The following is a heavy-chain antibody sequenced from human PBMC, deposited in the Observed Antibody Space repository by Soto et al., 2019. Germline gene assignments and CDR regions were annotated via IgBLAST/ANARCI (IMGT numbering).Heavy chain of an antibody. CDR1: GGSFSNYA. J-gene: IGHJ4*02. Sequence: QVQLVQSGAEVKKPGSSVKVSCKASGGSFSNYALNWVRQAPGQGLEWMGRIVPFVGITKYAQKFQGRVTITADNSTSTAYMELSSLRSEDTAVYYCAREMGVTNDYWGQGTLVTVSS. CDR2: IVPFVGIT. CDR3: AREMGVTNDY. V-gene: IGHV1-69*04. D-gene: IGHD3-10*01.